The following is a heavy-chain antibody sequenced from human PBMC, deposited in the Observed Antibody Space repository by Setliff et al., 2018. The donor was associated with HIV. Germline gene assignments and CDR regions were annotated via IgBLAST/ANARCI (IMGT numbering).Heavy chain of an antibody. J-gene: IGHJ6*03. D-gene: IGHD2-2*01. CDR2: IKQDGSEK. V-gene: IGHV3-7*03. CDR1: GFTFSNAW. Sequence: GGSLRLSCAASGFTFSNAWMSWVRQAPGKGLEWVANIKQDGSEKYCVDSVKGRFTISRDNAKNSLYLQMNSLGAEDTAVYYCARGRRVSSNYYYYYYMDVWGKGTTVTVSS. CDR3: ARGRRVSSNYYYYYYMDV.